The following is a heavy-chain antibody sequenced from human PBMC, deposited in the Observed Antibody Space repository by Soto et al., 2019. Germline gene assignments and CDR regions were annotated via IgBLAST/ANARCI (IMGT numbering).Heavy chain of an antibody. J-gene: IGHJ6*02. CDR2: ISYDGSNK. V-gene: IGHV3-30*18. D-gene: IGHD4-4*01. Sequence: QVQLVESGGGVVQPGRSLRLSCAASGFTFSSYGMHWVRQAPGKGLEWVAVISYDGSNKYYADSVKGRFTISRDNSKNTLYLQMNSLRAEDTAVYYCAKDRDYSNYLYSYGMDVWGQGTTVTVSS. CDR3: AKDRDYSNYLYSYGMDV. CDR1: GFTFSSYG.